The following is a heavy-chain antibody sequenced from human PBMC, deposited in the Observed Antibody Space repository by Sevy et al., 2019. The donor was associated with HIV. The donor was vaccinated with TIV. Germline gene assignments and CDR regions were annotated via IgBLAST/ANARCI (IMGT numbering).Heavy chain of an antibody. D-gene: IGHD3-22*01. Sequence: GGSLRLSCAASGFTVSSNYMSWVRQAPGKGLEWVAVIWNDRSNKEYADSVKGRFTISRDNSKNTLYLQMNSLRAEDTAVYYCASLPNNYYDSGGYSGNDAFDIWGQGTMVTVSS. CDR1: GFTVSSNY. CDR3: ASLPNNYYDSGGYSGNDAFDI. V-gene: IGHV3-33*08. CDR2: IWNDRSNK. J-gene: IGHJ3*02.